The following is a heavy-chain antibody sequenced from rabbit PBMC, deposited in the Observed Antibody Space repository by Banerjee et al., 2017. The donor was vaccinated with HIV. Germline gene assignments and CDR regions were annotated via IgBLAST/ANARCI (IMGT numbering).Heavy chain of an antibody. J-gene: IGHJ4*01. Sequence: QSLEESGGGLVQPGGSLKLSCKASGIDFSSYYYMCWVRQAPGKGLELIACIYTSSGSTWYASWVNGRFTISRSTSLNTVDLKMTSLTAADTATYFCARVAGYAGYGYATPFNLWGPGTLVTVS. D-gene: IGHD6-1*01. CDR3: ARVAGYAGYGYATPFNL. V-gene: IGHV1S43*01. CDR1: GIDFSSYYY. CDR2: IYTSSGST.